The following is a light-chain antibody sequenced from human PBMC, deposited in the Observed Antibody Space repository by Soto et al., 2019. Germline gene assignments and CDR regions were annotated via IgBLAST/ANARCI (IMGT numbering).Light chain of an antibody. Sequence: EILLTQSPATLSLSPGERPTLSCRASQSVSSYLAWYQQKNGQAPRILIYDASNRDTGIPARFSGSRSGTDCTLPISRLEPEDFEVDYCQQRSNWPRTFGQGTKVDIK. CDR1: QSVSSY. CDR3: QQRSNWPRT. J-gene: IGKJ1*01. CDR2: DAS. V-gene: IGKV3-11*01.